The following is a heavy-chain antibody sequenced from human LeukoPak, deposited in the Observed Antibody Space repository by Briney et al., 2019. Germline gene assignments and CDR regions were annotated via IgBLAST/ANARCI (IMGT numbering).Heavy chain of an antibody. J-gene: IGHJ6*02. CDR2: INGRGGLI. V-gene: IGHV3-48*01. D-gene: IGHD4-11*01. Sequence: QAGGSLRLSCAASGFTFSSYNMIWVRQAPGKGLEWVSSINGRGGLIYYADSVKGRFTISRDNSKNTLYLQMNSLRAEDTAVYYCARATTGGYYYGMDVWGQGTTVTVSS. CDR3: ARATTGGYYYGMDV. CDR1: GFTFSSYN.